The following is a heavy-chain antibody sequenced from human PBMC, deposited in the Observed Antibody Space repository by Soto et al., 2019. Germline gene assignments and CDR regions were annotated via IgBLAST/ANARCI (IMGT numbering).Heavy chain of an antibody. CDR1: GGTFSSYA. D-gene: IGHD4-17*01. Sequence: QVQLVQSGAEVKKPGSSVKVSCKASGGTFSSYAISWVRQAPGQGLEWMGGIIPIFGTANYAQKFQGRVTITEDESTSTAYVEMSSLRCEDTAVYYCARDGTVTTHPPYYYYYYGMDVWGQGTTVTVSS. V-gene: IGHV1-69*01. J-gene: IGHJ6*02. CDR2: IIPIFGTA. CDR3: ARDGTVTTHPPYYYYYYGMDV.